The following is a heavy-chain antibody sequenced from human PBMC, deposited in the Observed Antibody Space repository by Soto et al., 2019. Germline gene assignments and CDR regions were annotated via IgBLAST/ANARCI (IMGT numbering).Heavy chain of an antibody. CDR1: GYSFTTYW. D-gene: IGHD3-10*01. CDR2: IYPGDSDT. CDR3: ARRISSFDYGHFDY. Sequence: GESLKISCKGSGYSFTTYWIGWVRQMPGKGLEWMGIIYPGDSDTTYSPSFQGQVTISADKSISTAYLQWSSLKASDTAMYYCARRISSFDYGHFDYWGQGTLVTVSS. J-gene: IGHJ4*02. V-gene: IGHV5-51*01.